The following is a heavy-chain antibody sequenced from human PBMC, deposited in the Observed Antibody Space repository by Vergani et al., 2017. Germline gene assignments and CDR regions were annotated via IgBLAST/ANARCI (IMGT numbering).Heavy chain of an antibody. Sequence: QVQLVQSGAEVKKPGASVKVSCKASGYTFTGYYMHWVRQAPGQGLEWMGWINPNSGGTNYAQKFQGWVTMTRDTSISTAYMELSRLRADDTDVYYCARDPGPGYCSGGSCYHFDYWGQGTLVTVSS. V-gene: IGHV1-2*04. CDR3: ARDPGPGYCSGGSCYHFDY. D-gene: IGHD2-15*01. CDR2: INPNSGGT. CDR1: GYTFTGYY. J-gene: IGHJ4*02.